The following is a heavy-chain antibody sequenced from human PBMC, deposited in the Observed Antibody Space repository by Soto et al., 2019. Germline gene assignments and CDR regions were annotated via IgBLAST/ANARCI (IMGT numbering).Heavy chain of an antibody. Sequence: QVQLVQSGAEVKEPGASVKVSCKTSGYMFTAYYIHWVRQAPGQGLEWMGYINPSSGGPISAQKFQARVTLSRDTSTRTAHMELSNLRSDDTAMYYCARYPPRQYDVQSIEDYWGQGTLVTVSS. CDR3: ARYPPRQYDVQSIEDY. CDR1: GYMFTAYY. D-gene: IGHD3-3*01. V-gene: IGHV1-2*02. J-gene: IGHJ4*02. CDR2: INPSSGGP.